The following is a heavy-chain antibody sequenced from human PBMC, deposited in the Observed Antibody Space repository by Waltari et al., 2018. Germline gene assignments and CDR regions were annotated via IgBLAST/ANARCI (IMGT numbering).Heavy chain of an antibody. D-gene: IGHD2-2*01. J-gene: IGHJ4*02. CDR2: SYPGASNT. CDR3: ARRGDPTTCYSCLDF. CDR1: GYSFTNNW. Sequence: EVQLVQSGAEVKKPGESLKISCKGSGYSFTNNWIGWLRQMPGKGLAWMGMSYPGASNTINSPPFQGQVTISADKSSSTAYLKWSSLETSDSAIYYCARRGDPTTCYSCLDFWGQGTLVTVSS. V-gene: IGHV5-51*01.